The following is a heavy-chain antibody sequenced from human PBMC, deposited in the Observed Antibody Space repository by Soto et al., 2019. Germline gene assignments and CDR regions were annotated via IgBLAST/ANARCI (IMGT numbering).Heavy chain of an antibody. V-gene: IGHV2-5*02. J-gene: IGHJ5*02. D-gene: IGHD1-26*01. Sequence: QITLKESGPTLVKPTQTLTLTCTFSGFSLTTDRVGVGWIRQPPGEALEWLAVIYWDDSKTYRPSLDSRLTIPTYPSKTPVALTMTNLDSLDPATYFCAHAYGGRSLSWGQGALVTVSS. CDR2: IYWDDSK. CDR3: AHAYGGRSLS. CDR1: GFSLTTDRVG.